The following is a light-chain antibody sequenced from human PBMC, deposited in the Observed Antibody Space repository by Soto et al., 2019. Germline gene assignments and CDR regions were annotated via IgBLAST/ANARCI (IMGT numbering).Light chain of an antibody. CDR1: SSNIGAGYH. CDR3: QSYESSRSPHVV. Sequence: QSVLTQPPSVSGAPGQSITISCTGSSSNIGAGYHVHWYQHVPGAGPKLLIYANSNRPSGVPDRFSGSKSGSSATLAITGLQAEYEADYYCQSYESSRSPHVVFGGGTKLTVL. V-gene: IGLV1-40*01. CDR2: ANS. J-gene: IGLJ2*01.